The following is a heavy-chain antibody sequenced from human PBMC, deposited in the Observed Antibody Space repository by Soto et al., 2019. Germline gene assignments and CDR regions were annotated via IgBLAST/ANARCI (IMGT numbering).Heavy chain of an antibody. Sequence: QVQLVQSGAEVKKPGASVKVSCKASGYTFTNYYIHWVRQAPGQGLEWMGMINPSGGSTSYTRRFQGRVTLTRDTSTSTVYRELSSLRAEDTDVYHGAREAQSRGWSWVDYWGQGTLVNVSA. CDR3: AREAQSRGWSWVDY. CDR2: INPSGGST. V-gene: IGHV1-46*01. CDR1: GYTFTNYY. J-gene: IGHJ4*02. D-gene: IGHD6-19*01.